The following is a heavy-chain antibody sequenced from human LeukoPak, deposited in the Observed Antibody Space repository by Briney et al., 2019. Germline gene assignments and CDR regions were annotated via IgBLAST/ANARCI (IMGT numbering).Heavy chain of an antibody. D-gene: IGHD2-2*01. CDR1: GYTFTSYD. Sequence: ASVKVSCKASGYTFTSYDINWVRQATGQGLEWMGWMNPNSGNIGYAQKFQGRVTMTRNTSISTAYMELSSLRSEDTAVYYCARAAPLLSGDYYGMDVWGQGTTVTVSS. J-gene: IGHJ6*02. CDR2: MNPNSGNI. CDR3: ARAAPLLSGDYYGMDV. V-gene: IGHV1-8*01.